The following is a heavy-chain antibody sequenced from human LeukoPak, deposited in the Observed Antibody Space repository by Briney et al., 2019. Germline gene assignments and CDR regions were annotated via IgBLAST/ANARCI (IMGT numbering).Heavy chain of an antibody. CDR2: VNPNSGGT. CDR3: ARRHPTSRGYSYGPSGY. V-gene: IGHV1-2*06. Sequence: ASVKVSCKASGYTFTGYYMHWVRQAPGQGLEWMGRVNPNSGGTNYAQKFQGRVTMTRDTSISTAYMELSRLRSDDTAVYYCARRHPTSRGYSYGPSGYWGQGTLVTVSS. CDR1: GYTFTGYY. D-gene: IGHD5-18*01. J-gene: IGHJ4*02.